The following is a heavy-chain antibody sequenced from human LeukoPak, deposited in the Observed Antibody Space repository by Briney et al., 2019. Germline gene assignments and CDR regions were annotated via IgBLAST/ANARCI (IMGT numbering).Heavy chain of an antibody. V-gene: IGHV4-38-2*02. CDR1: GGSISSDYY. CDR3: ARQMAAAAPAFDI. D-gene: IGHD6-13*01. J-gene: IGHJ3*02. Sequence: SETLSLTCTVSGGSISSDYYWAWIRQPPGKGLEWIGEINHSGSTNYNPSLKSRVTISVDTSKNQFSLKLSSVTAADTAVYYCARQMAAAAPAFDIWGQGTMVTVSS. CDR2: INHSGST.